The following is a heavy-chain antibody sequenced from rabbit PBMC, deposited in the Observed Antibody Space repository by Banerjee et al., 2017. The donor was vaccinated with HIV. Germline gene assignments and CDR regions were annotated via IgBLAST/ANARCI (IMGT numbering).Heavy chain of an antibody. Sequence: QQLVESGGGLVKPGASLTLTCKASGFSFSSGYYMCWVRQAPGKGLEWIACIYAGSSSNTYYASWAKGRFTISKTSSTTVTLQMTSLTAADTATYFCARSYNSGYGYAHNLWGPGTLVTVS. V-gene: IGHV1S40*01. CDR3: ARSYNSGYGYAHNL. J-gene: IGHJ4*01. D-gene: IGHD6-1*01. CDR2: IYAGSSSNT. CDR1: GFSFSSGYY.